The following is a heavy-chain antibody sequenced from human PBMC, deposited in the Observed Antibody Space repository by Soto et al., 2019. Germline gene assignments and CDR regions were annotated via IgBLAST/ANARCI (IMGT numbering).Heavy chain of an antibody. Sequence: QVKLVQSRAEVKKPGSSVKVSCKASGGTFSSYTISWVRQAPGQGLEWMGRIIPILGIANYAQKFQGRVTITADKSTSTAYMELSSLRSEDTAVYYCARVGYSSGWYGGFDPWGQGTLVTVSS. D-gene: IGHD6-19*01. CDR1: GGTFSSYT. CDR2: IIPILGIA. CDR3: ARVGYSSGWYGGFDP. J-gene: IGHJ5*02. V-gene: IGHV1-69*02.